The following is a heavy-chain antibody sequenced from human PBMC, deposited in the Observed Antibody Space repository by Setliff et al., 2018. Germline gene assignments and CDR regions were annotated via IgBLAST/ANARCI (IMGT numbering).Heavy chain of an antibody. V-gene: IGHV4-59*08. Sequence: PSETLSLTCSVSGGSISTYYWSWIRQPPGKGLEWIGNINYSGNSNYIPSLKSRVTISIDTSKNYFSLRLTSVTAADTAMYFCARTLSGYLSYFDSWGQGTLVTVSS. CDR3: ARTLSGYLSYFDS. CDR2: INYSGNS. J-gene: IGHJ4*02. D-gene: IGHD5-12*01. CDR1: GGSISTYY.